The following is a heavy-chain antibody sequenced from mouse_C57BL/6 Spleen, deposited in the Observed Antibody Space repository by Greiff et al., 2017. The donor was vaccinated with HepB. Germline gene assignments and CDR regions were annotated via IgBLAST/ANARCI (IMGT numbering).Heavy chain of an antibody. CDR1: GYTFTSYD. CDR2: IYPRDGST. J-gene: IGHJ1*03. CDR3: ARDYYYGSSYGYFDV. D-gene: IGHD1-1*01. Sequence: VQLQQSGPELVKPGASVKLSCKASGYTFTSYDINWVKQRPGQGLEWIGWIYPRDGSTKYNEKFKGKATLTVDTSSSTAYMELHSLTSEDSAVYFCARDYYYGSSYGYFDVWGKGTTVTVSS. V-gene: IGHV1-85*01.